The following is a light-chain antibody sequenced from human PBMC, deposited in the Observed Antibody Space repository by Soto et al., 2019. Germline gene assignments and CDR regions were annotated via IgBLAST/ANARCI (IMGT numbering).Light chain of an antibody. CDR3: SSYSSSATNYV. Sequence: QSVLTPPPSVSGSLGQSINIPCTGTRRAVGGYDYVSWYQQHPGKAPKVLIYDVNNRPSGVSSRFSGSKSGNTASLSISGLHAEDEADYYCSSYSSSATNYVFGSGTKVTDL. CDR2: DVN. J-gene: IGLJ1*01. V-gene: IGLV2-14*03. CDR1: RRAVGGYDY.